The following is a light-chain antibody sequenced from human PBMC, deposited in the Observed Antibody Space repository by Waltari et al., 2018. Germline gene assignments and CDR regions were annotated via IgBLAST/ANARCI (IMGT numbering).Light chain of an antibody. CDR2: VNG. V-gene: IGLV1-40*01. CDR3: QSDDSSPTWSV. Sequence: HSVLTPPPSVSAAPAQRVTISCTGGSSNIRACSDVHSYQQLPRKAPKPPLFVNGNPPSGVPDRFPGSKAGPAASPAIPGLPHEDEADYYCQSDDSSPTWSVFGGGTKVTVL. J-gene: IGLJ3*02. CDR1: SSNIRACSD.